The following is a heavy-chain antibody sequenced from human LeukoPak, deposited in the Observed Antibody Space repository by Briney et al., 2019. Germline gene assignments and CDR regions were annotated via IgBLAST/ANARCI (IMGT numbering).Heavy chain of an antibody. CDR2: INQDGSEK. J-gene: IGHJ4*02. V-gene: IGHV3-7*01. D-gene: IGHD4-23*01. Sequence: GALRLSCVASGFSFSRYWMSWVRQAPGKGLEWVANINQDGSEKYYVDSVKGRFTISRDNSKNSFYLQMSSLRAEDTAVYYCATDPRPDSGNFLGFDYWGQGTLVTVSS. CDR3: ATDPRPDSGNFLGFDY. CDR1: GFSFSRYW.